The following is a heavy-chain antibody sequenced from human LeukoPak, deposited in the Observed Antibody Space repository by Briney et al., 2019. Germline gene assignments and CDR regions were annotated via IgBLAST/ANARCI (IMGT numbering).Heavy chain of an antibody. CDR2: ISTSGSYI. D-gene: IGHD6-13*01. Sequence: GGSLRLSCAASGFNLSSYEMNWVRQAPGKGLEWVSSISTSGSYINYADSVKGRFIISRDNVKNSLYLQMNSLRAEDTAVYYCARVGSTWYEDYWGQGTLVTVSS. CDR1: GFNLSSYE. J-gene: IGHJ4*02. CDR3: ARVGSTWYEDY. V-gene: IGHV3-21*01.